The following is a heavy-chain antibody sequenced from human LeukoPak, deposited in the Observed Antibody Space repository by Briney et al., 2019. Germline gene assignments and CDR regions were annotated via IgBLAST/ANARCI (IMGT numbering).Heavy chain of an antibody. CDR2: ISAYNGNT. D-gene: IGHD2-15*01. CDR1: GYTFTSYG. Sequence: ASVKVSCKASGYTFTSYGISWVRQAPGQGLEWMGWISAYNGNTNYAQKLQGRVTMTTDTSTSTAYMELRSLRSDDTAVYYCARDGTSRYYSGGSCGNWFDPWGQGTLVTVSS. V-gene: IGHV1-18*01. CDR3: ARDGTSRYYSGGSCGNWFDP. J-gene: IGHJ5*02.